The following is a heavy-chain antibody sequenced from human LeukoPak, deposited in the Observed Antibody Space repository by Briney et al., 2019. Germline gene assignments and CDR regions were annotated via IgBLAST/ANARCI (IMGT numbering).Heavy chain of an antibody. CDR1: GFTFSSYA. V-gene: IGHV3-23*01. CDR2: ISGSGDGT. D-gene: IGHD6-19*01. J-gene: IGHJ4*02. CDR3: AKDEGYSSDLYYFDY. Sequence: GGSLRLSCAASGFTFSSYAMSWVRQGPGRGLEWVSVISGSGDGTDYADSVKGRFAIPRDNSKNTLYLQMNSLRADDTAVYYCAKDEGYSSDLYYFDYWGQGTLVTVSS.